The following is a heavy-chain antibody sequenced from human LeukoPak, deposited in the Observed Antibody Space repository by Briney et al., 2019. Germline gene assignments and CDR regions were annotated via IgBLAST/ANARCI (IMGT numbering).Heavy chain of an antibody. CDR1: GFTFSSYG. CDR3: AKGQTWFGSKGPDY. J-gene: IGHJ4*02. Sequence: GGSLRLSCAASGFTFSSYGMHWVRQAPGKGLEWVAVIWYDGSNKYYADSVKGRFTISRDNSKNTLYLQMNSLRAEDTAVYYCAKGQTWFGSKGPDYWGQGTLVTVSS. D-gene: IGHD3-10*01. V-gene: IGHV3-33*06. CDR2: IWYDGSNK.